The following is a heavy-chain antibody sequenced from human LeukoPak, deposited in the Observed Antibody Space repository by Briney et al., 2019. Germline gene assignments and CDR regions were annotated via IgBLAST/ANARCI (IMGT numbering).Heavy chain of an antibody. Sequence: ASVKVSCKASGYTFTSYGISWVRQAPGQGLEWMGWISAYNGNTNYAQKLQGRVTTTTDTSTSTAYMEMRSLRSDDTAVYYCARELGYGSGSYRDYWGQGSLVTVSS. CDR2: ISAYNGNT. CDR3: ARELGYGSGSYRDY. V-gene: IGHV1-18*01. CDR1: GYTFTSYG. J-gene: IGHJ4*02. D-gene: IGHD3-10*01.